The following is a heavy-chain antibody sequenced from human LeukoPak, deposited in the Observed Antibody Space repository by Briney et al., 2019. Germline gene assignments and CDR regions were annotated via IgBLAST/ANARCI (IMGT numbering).Heavy chain of an antibody. V-gene: IGHV3-64D*06. J-gene: IGHJ4*02. CDR1: GFTFSSYA. Sequence: GGSLRLSCSASGFTFSSYAMRWVRQAPGKGLEYVSAISSNGGSTYYADSVKGRFTISRDNSKNTLYLQMSSLRAEDTAVYYCVKGGHSSSWYGLGYYFDYWGQGTLVTVSS. CDR2: ISSNGGST. CDR3: VKGGHSSSWYGLGYYFDY. D-gene: IGHD6-13*01.